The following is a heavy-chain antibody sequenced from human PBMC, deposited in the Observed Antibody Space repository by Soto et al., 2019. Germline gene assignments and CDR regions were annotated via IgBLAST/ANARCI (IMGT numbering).Heavy chain of an antibody. CDR1: VYSFTSYW. Sequence: GESLKISCKDSVYSFTSYWISWVRQMPGKGLEWMGRIDPSDSYTNYSPSFQGHVTISADKSSSTAYLQWSSLKASDTAMYYCARRGQRWLGDGMDVWGQGTTVTVSS. CDR3: ARRGQRWLGDGMDV. CDR2: IDPSDSYT. J-gene: IGHJ6*02. V-gene: IGHV5-10-1*01. D-gene: IGHD5-18*01.